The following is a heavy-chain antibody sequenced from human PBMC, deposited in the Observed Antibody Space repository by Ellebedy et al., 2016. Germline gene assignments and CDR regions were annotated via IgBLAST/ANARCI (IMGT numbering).Heavy chain of an antibody. CDR1: GFTFYSYN. D-gene: IGHD5-24*01. J-gene: IGHJ2*01. CDR3: AREEGGYMAYFDL. CDR2: ISISSSTI. Sequence: GGSLRLSCAASGFTFYSYNMNWVRQAPGKGLEWVSYISISSSTIYYAESVKGRFTISRDNAKNSLYLHMNSLRAEDTAVYYCAREEGGYMAYFDLWGRGTLVTVSS. V-gene: IGHV3-48*04.